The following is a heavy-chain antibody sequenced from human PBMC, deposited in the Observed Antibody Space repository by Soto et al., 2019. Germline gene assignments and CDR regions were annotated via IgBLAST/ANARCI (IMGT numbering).Heavy chain of an antibody. CDR1: GGSISSSSYY. J-gene: IGHJ5*02. Sequence: QLQLQESGPGLVKPSETLSLTCTVSGGSISSSSYYWGWIRQPPRKGLEWIGSIYYSGSTYYNPSLKSRVTISVDTSKNQFSLQLSSVTAADTAVYYCARQISSVAGANWFDPWGQGTLVTVFS. CDR2: IYYSGST. CDR3: ARQISSVAGANWFDP. D-gene: IGHD6-19*01. V-gene: IGHV4-39*01.